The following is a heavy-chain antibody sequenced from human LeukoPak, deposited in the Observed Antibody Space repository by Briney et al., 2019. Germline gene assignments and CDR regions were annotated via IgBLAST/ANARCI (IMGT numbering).Heavy chain of an antibody. V-gene: IGHV4-4*02. D-gene: IGHD5-18*01. J-gene: IGHJ3*02. CDR2: IYHSGST. Sequence: SETLSLTCAVSGGSISSSNWWSWVRQPPRKGLEWIGEIYHSGSTNYNPSLKSRVTISVDKSKNQFSLKLSSVTAADTAVYYCARWPRGYSYGNDAFDIWGQGTMVTVSS. CDR1: GGSISSSNW. CDR3: ARWPRGYSYGNDAFDI.